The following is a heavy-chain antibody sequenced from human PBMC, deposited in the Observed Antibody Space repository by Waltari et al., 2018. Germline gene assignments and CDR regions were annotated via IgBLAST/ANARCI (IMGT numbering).Heavy chain of an antibody. CDR2: INHSGST. CDR3: ARVGSSSWYRGVHYFDY. CDR1: GGSFSGYY. V-gene: IGHV4-34*01. Sequence: QVQLQQWGAGLLKPSETLSLTCAVYGGSFSGYYWSWIRQPPGKGLEWIGEINHSGSTNYNPSLKSRVTISVDTSKNQFSLKLSSVTAADTAVYYCARVGSSSWYRGVHYFDYWGQGTLVTVSS. J-gene: IGHJ4*02. D-gene: IGHD6-13*01.